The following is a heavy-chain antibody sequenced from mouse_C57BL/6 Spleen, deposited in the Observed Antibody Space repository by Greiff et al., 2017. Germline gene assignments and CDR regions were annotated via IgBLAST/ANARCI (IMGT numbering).Heavy chain of an antibody. Sequence: EVQVVESGGGLVQPGGSLKLSCAASGFTFSDYCMYWVRQTPGKRLEWVAYISTGGGSTYYPETVKGRLAISRDNAKKTLYLQMSRLKSEDTAMYYAARHHDGYYVDAMDYWGQGTSVTVSS. CDR2: ISTGGGST. CDR1: GFTFSDYC. J-gene: IGHJ4*01. V-gene: IGHV5-12*01. CDR3: ARHHDGYYVDAMDY. D-gene: IGHD2-3*01.